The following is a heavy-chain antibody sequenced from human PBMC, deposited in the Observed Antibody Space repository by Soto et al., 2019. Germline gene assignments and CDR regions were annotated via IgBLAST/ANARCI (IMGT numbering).Heavy chain of an antibody. J-gene: IGHJ3*02. D-gene: IGHD3-9*01. V-gene: IGHV1-18*01. CDR1: GYTFTSYG. Sequence: ASVKVSCKASGYTFTSYGISWVRQAPGQGLEWMGWISAYNGNTNYAQKLQGRVTMTTDTSTSTAYMELRSLRSDDTAVYYCARVRTLIYDILTGYRLEAFVIWGQGTMVTVSS. CDR2: ISAYNGNT. CDR3: ARVRTLIYDILTGYRLEAFVI.